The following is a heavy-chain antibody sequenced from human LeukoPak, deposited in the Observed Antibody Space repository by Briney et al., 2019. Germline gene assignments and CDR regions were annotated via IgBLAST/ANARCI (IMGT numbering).Heavy chain of an antibody. D-gene: IGHD4-11*01. CDR1: GFTFSSFQ. Sequence: GGSLRLSCAASGFTFSSFQMTWVRQAPGKGLGCVSYVGVGDSQIFYADSVKGRFTISRANAENSLYLQMSRLRAEDPATYYCARWGHSDYSSFPTKFDYWGQGTLVTVSS. CDR3: ARWGHSDYSSFPTKFDY. V-gene: IGHV3-48*03. J-gene: IGHJ4*02. CDR2: VGVGDSQI.